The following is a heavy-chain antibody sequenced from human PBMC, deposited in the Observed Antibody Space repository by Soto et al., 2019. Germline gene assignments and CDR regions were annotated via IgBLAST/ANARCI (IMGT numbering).Heavy chain of an antibody. CDR2: IYPGDSDA. D-gene: IGHD3-22*01. CDR1: GYSFPNYW. J-gene: IGHJ4*02. CDR3: ARHGKYDSSGYSLDYFDY. V-gene: IGHV5-51*01. Sequence: GESLKISCKGSGYSFPNYWIAWVRQMPGKGLEWMGIIYPGDSDARYSPSFRGQVTISADKSINTAYLQWSSLKASDTAMYFCARHGKYDSSGYSLDYFDYWGQGAQVTVS.